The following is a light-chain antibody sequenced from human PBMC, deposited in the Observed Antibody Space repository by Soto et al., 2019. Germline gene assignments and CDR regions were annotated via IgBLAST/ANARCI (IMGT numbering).Light chain of an antibody. CDR1: SSDVGGYNY. J-gene: IGLJ1*01. CDR3: NSYTTSNTRQIV. Sequence: SVLTQPASVSGSPGQSITISCTGTSSDVGGYNYVSWYQQHPGKAPKFMIYDVSNRPSGVSTRFSGSKSGNTASLTISGLQAEDEADYYCNSYTTSNTRQIVFGTG. V-gene: IGLV2-14*01. CDR2: DVS.